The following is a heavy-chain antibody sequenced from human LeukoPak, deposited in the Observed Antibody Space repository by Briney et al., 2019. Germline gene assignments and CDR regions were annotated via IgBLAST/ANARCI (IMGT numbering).Heavy chain of an antibody. V-gene: IGHV1-69*04. CDR1: GGTFSSYA. Sequence: ASVKVSCKASGGTFSSYAISWVRQAPGQGLEWMGRIIPILGIANYAQKFQGRVTITADKSTSTAYMELSSLRSEDTAVYYCAVEYSSSKYGMDVWGQGTTVTVSS. D-gene: IGHD6-13*01. CDR3: AVEYSSSKYGMDV. CDR2: IIPILGIA. J-gene: IGHJ6*02.